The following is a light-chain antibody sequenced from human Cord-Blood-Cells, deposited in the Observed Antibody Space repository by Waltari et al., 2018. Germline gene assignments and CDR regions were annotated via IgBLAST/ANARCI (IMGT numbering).Light chain of an antibody. V-gene: IGLV2-14*01. Sequence: QSALTQPPSVSGSPGQSITISCTGTSSDVGGYNYVSWYQQHPGKAPKLMIYDVSNRPSGVSNRFSGSKSGNTASLTISGLQADDEAAYYCSSYTSSSTWVFGGGTKLTVL. CDR2: DVS. J-gene: IGLJ3*02. CDR1: SSDVGGYNY. CDR3: SSYTSSSTWV.